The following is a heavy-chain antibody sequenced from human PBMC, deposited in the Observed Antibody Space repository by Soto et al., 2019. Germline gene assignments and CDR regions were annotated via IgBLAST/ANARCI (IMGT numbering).Heavy chain of an antibody. J-gene: IGHJ4*02. Sequence: QVQVVESGGGVVQPGRSLRLSCAASGFSFSISPMHWVRQAPGKGPEWVALISSDGTNKYYADSVKGRFTISRDNSKSTLYLQVVSLRPEDPSVYDCLRDPKISGGQHWAFNYFDSWGQGTLVTVSS. CDR2: ISSDGTNK. D-gene: IGHD7-27*01. CDR1: GFSFSISP. V-gene: IGHV3-30-3*01. CDR3: LRDPKISGGQHWAFNYFDS.